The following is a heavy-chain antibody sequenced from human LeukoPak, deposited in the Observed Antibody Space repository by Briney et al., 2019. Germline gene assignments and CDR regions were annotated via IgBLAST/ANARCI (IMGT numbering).Heavy chain of an antibody. CDR3: ATKLGYCSGGNCYLENWFDP. V-gene: IGHV3-23*01. J-gene: IGHJ5*02. D-gene: IGHD2-15*01. CDR1: GFTFSSYA. CDR2: ISGSGGST. Sequence: GGSLRLSCAASGFTFSSYAMSWVRQAPGKGLEWVSAISGSGGSTYYADSVKGRFTISRDNSKNTLYLQMNSLRAEDTAVYYCATKLGYCSGGNCYLENWFDPWGQGTLVTVSS.